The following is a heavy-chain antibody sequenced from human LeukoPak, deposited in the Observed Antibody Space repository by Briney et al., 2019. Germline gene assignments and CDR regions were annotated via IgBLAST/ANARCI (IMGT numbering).Heavy chain of an antibody. Sequence: GGSLRLSCAASGISFSAHGMHWVRQVPGRGPEWVANVNRDGSETYYLDSVKGRFTISKDNAKNSLYLQMNSLRAEDTALYHCARNNGMDVWGQGTTVIVSS. V-gene: IGHV3-7*03. CDR2: VNRDGSET. CDR1: GISFSAHG. J-gene: IGHJ6*02. CDR3: ARNNGMDV.